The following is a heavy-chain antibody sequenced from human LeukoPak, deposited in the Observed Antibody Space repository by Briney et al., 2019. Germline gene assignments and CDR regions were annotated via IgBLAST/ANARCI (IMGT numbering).Heavy chain of an antibody. CDR2: IYYSGST. J-gene: IGHJ5*02. CDR1: GGSISSYY. D-gene: IGHD2-15*01. CDR3: ARASCGGSCYSPSWFDP. V-gene: IGHV4-59*01. Sequence: SETLSLTCTVSGGSISSYYWSWIRQPPGKGLEWIGYIYYSGSTNYNPSLKSRVTISVDTSKNQFSLKLSSVTAADTTVYYCARASCGGSCYSPSWFDPWGQGTLVTVSS.